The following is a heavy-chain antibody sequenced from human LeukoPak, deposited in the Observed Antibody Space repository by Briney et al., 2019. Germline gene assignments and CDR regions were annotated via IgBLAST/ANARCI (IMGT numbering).Heavy chain of an antibody. CDR1: GFTSGDFY. CDR2: ISSTGSSI. V-gene: IGHV3-11*01. CDR3: ARQPMIRGVNVFDS. J-gene: IGHJ4*02. Sequence: GGSLRLSCAASGFTSGDFYMTWIRQAPGKGPEWVSFISSTGSSIYYADSVKGRFTISRDNDENSLFLHMTSLRVEDTAVYYCARQPMIRGVNVFDSWGQGTLAIVSS. D-gene: IGHD3-10*01.